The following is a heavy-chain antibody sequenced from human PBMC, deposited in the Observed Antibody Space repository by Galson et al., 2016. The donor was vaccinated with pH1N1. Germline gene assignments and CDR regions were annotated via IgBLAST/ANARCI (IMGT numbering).Heavy chain of an antibody. J-gene: IGHJ4*02. D-gene: IGHD6-19*01. CDR1: GFTFGDYG. CDR3: ARVLGIAVTYFGN. Sequence: SLRLSCAASGFTFGDYGMNWVRQAPGKGLEWISYLNSGSATKNYADSVKGRFTISRDNARNSLYLQMNSLRDDDTAVYYCARVLGIAVTYFGNWGQGTLVTVSA. CDR2: LNSGSATK. V-gene: IGHV3-48*02.